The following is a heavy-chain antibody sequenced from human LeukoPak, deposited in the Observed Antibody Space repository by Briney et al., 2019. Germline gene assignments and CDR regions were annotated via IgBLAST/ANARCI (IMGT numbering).Heavy chain of an antibody. Sequence: PSETLSLTCTVSGGSISSYYWSWIRQPPGKGLEWIGYIYYSGSTNYNPSLKSRVTISVDTSKNQFSLKLGSVTAADTAVYYCARGDTYYYDSSGYYYDYWGQGTLVTVSS. CDR2: IYYSGST. J-gene: IGHJ4*02. D-gene: IGHD3-22*01. CDR3: ARGDTYYYDSSGYYYDY. CDR1: GGSISSYY. V-gene: IGHV4-59*01.